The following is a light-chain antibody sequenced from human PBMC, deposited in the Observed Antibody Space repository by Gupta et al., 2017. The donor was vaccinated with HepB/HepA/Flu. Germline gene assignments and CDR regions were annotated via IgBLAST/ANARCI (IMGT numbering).Light chain of an antibody. J-gene: IGLJ2*01. CDR3: ASWDDSLSGAV. CDR1: SSDTGENY. CDR2: RDT. V-gene: IGLV1-47*01. Sequence: QSVLTQPPSASATPGQRVVVSSSVGSSDTGENYVYWYQQFPGPAPKLLIFRDTQRPSGVPDRFSGSKSGSSASLAISGLRTEDEANYYCASWDDSLSGAVFGGGTKVTVL.